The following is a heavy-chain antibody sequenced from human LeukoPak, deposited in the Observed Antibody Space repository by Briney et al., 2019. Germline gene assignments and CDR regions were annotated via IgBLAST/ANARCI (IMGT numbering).Heavy chain of an antibody. CDR1: GFTFSSYA. J-gene: IGHJ4*02. Sequence: GGSLRLSCAASGFTFSSYAMSWVRQAPGKGLEWVSAISGSGGSTYYADSVKGRFTISRDNSKNTLYLQMSSLRAEDTAVYYCAKPPYYYDSSGYYYEYYFDYWGQGTLVTVSS. V-gene: IGHV3-23*01. CDR2: ISGSGGST. CDR3: AKPPYYYDSSGYYYEYYFDY. D-gene: IGHD3-22*01.